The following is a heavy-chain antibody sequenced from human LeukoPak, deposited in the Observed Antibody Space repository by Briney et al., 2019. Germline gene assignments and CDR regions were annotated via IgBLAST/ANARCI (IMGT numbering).Heavy chain of an antibody. V-gene: IGHV4-34*01. CDR2: INHSGST. D-gene: IGHD5-18*01. Sequence: KPSETLSLTCAVYGGSFSGYYWSWIRQPPEKGLEWIGEINHSGSTNYNPSLKSRVTISVDTSKNQFSLKLSSVTAADTAVYYCARGDTAMDNPFDYWGQGTLVTVSS. CDR3: ARGDTAMDNPFDY. CDR1: GGSFSGYY. J-gene: IGHJ4*02.